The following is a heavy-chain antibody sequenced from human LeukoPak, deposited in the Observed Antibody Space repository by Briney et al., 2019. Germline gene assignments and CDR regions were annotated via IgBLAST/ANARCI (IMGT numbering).Heavy chain of an antibody. J-gene: IGHJ4*02. Sequence: GGSLRLSCAASGFTFRSYAMSWVRQAPGKGLEWVSTISDVGGSTYYADSVKGRFTISRDNSKNTVFPQMDSLRAEDTAVYYCARDNEYCTGGTCRLDYWGQGALVTVSS. CDR3: ARDNEYCTGGTCRLDY. D-gene: IGHD2-15*01. V-gene: IGHV3-23*01. CDR1: GFTFRSYA. CDR2: ISDVGGST.